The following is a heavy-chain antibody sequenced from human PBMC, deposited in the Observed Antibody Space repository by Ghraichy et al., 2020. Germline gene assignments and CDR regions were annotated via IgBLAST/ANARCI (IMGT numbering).Heavy chain of an antibody. J-gene: IGHJ2*01. D-gene: IGHD3/OR15-3a*01. CDR2: IYSGGST. CDR1: GFTVSSNY. CDR3: SRASWPGTYWYFDL. Sequence: GGSLRLSCAASGFTVSSNYMSWVRQAPGKGLEWVSVIYSGGSTYYADSVKGRFTISRDNSKNTLYLQMNSLRAEDTAVYYCSRASWPGTYWYFDLWGRGTLVTVSS. V-gene: IGHV3-53*01.